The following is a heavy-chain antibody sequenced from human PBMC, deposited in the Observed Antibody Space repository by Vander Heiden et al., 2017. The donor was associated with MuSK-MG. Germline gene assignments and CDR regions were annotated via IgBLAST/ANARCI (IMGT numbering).Heavy chain of an antibody. Sequence: HLQLPESGPGLVKPSGTLYLTCTVSAGAIGSRRYYWGWIRQPPGKGLEWIGTIFYTGTTYCTPSLKSRVTISVDTAKNQFSLNLRSVTAADTAVYYCARHETSGTYYFYMDVWGKGTTVTVSS. J-gene: IGHJ6*03. CDR1: AGAIGSRRYY. CDR2: IFYTGTT. V-gene: IGHV4-39*01. D-gene: IGHD3-3*01. CDR3: ARHETSGTYYFYMDV.